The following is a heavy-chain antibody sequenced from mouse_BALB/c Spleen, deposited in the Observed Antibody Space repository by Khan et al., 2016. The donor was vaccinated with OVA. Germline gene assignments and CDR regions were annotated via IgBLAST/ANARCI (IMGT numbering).Heavy chain of an antibody. CDR2: ISYSGST. CDR1: GYSITSGYG. CDR3: ARTARIKY. D-gene: IGHD1-2*01. J-gene: IGHJ2*01. V-gene: IGHV3-2*02. Sequence: VQLQESGPGLVKPSQSLSLTCPVTGYSITSGYGWNWIRQFPGNKLEWMGYISYSGSTNYNPSLKSRIPITRDTSKNQFFLQLNSVTTVDIATYYCARTARIKYWGQGTTLTVSS.